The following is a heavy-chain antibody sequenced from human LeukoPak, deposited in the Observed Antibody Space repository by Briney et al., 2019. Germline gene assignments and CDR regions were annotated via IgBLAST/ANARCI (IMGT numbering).Heavy chain of an antibody. Sequence: GGSLRLSCAVSGFTFSSYAMSWVRQAPGKGLEWVSAISGSGGSTYYADSVKGRFTISRDNSKNTLYLQMNSLRAEDTAIYYCAKRGPIYSASPGDYFDYWGQGTLVTVSS. D-gene: IGHD3-10*01. CDR3: AKRGPIYSASPGDYFDY. J-gene: IGHJ4*02. V-gene: IGHV3-23*01. CDR2: ISGSGGST. CDR1: GFTFSSYA.